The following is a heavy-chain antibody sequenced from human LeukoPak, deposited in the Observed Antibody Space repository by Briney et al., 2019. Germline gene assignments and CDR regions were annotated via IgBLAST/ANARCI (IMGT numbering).Heavy chain of an antibody. J-gene: IGHJ4*02. CDR2: ISWNSGRI. Sequence: GRSLRLSCAASGFTFNDFAMHWVRLTPGKGLEWVSGISWNSGRIAYADSVKGRFIISRDNAENSLYLQMNSLRTEDTAFYYCVKDGGDYGDYSYYFDYWGQGTLVTVSS. V-gene: IGHV3-9*01. CDR3: VKDGGDYGDYSYYFDY. D-gene: IGHD4-17*01. CDR1: GFTFNDFA.